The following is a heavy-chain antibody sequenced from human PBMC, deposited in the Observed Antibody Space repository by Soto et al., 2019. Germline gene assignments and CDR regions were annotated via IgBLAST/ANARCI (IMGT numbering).Heavy chain of an antibody. Sequence: SETLSLTCAVSGGSISSGGYSWSWIRQPPGKGLEWIGYIYHSGSTYYNPSLKSRVTISVDRSKNQFSLKLSSVTAADTAVYYCAGHGATGYYYGMDVWGQGTTGTVS. J-gene: IGHJ6*02. D-gene: IGHD4-17*01. CDR2: IYHSGST. CDR1: GGSISSGGYS. V-gene: IGHV4-30-2*01. CDR3: AGHGATGYYYGMDV.